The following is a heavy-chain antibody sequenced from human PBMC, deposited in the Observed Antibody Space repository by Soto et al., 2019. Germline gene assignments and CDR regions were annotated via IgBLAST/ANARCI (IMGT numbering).Heavy chain of an antibody. J-gene: IGHJ1*01. Sequence: ASVKVSCKASGYTFTSYAMHWVRQAPGQRLEWMGWINAGNGNTKYSQKFQGRVTITRDTSASTAYMELSSLRSEDTAVYYCARSFPATSPLSGWKLYFQHWGQGTLVTVSS. CDR3: ARSFPATSPLSGWKLYFQH. CDR1: GYTFTSYA. V-gene: IGHV1-3*01. CDR2: INAGNGNT. D-gene: IGHD6-19*01.